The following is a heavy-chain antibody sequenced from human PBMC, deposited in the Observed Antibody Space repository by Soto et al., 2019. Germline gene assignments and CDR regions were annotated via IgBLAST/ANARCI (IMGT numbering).Heavy chain of an antibody. D-gene: IGHD3-16*02. J-gene: IGHJ6*02. CDR2: ISYDSTHK. CDR1: GFTFRNFG. CDR3: AKDRERGTYRGMDV. V-gene: IGHV3-30*18. Sequence: QVQLVESGGGVVQPGRSLRLSCAASGFTFRNFGMHWVRQAPGKGLEWVALISYDSTHKFYVESVKGHFTISRDDSKNTMSLQVNNLRAEDTAVYYFAKDRERGTYRGMDVWGQGTTVTVSS.